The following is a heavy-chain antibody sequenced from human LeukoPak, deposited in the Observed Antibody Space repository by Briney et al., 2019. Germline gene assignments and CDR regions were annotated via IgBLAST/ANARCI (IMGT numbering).Heavy chain of an antibody. J-gene: IGHJ3*02. Sequence: GGSLRLSCAASGFTFNTYAMHWVRQAPGKGLEWVAFIRYDGSNKYYADSVKGRFTISRDNSKNTVYLQMNSLRAEDTAVYYCARAPYDSSGYYYRAAFDIWGQGTMVTVSS. CDR1: GFTFNTYA. CDR2: IRYDGSNK. CDR3: ARAPYDSSGYYYRAAFDI. D-gene: IGHD3-22*01. V-gene: IGHV3-30*02.